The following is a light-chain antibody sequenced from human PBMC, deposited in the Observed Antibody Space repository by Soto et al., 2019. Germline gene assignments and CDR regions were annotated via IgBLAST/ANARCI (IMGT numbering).Light chain of an antibody. V-gene: IGLV2-14*01. J-gene: IGLJ1*01. Sequence: QSVLTQPASVSGSPGQSITISCTGTSSDFGGYNYVSWYQQHPGKAPKLMIYDVSNRPSGVSNRFSGSKSGNTASLTISGLQAEDEADYYCSSYTSSSTPVVFGTGTKVTVL. CDR2: DVS. CDR3: SSYTSSSTPVV. CDR1: SSDFGGYNY.